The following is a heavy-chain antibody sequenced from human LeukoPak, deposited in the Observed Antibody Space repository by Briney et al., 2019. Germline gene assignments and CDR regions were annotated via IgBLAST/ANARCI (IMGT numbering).Heavy chain of an antibody. V-gene: IGHV1-46*01. CDR3: ARDARYYYDSSGHYYFDY. CDR2: INPSGAST. D-gene: IGHD3-22*01. Sequence: GASVKVSCKASGYTFTSYYMHWVRQAPGQGLEWMGIINPSGASTSYAQKFQGRVTMTRDMSTSTVYMELSSLRSEDTAVYYCARDARYYYDSSGHYYFDYWGQGTLVTVSS. J-gene: IGHJ4*02. CDR1: GYTFTSYY.